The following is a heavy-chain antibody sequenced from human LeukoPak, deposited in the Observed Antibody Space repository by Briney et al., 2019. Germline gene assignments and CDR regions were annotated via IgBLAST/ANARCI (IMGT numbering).Heavy chain of an antibody. Sequence: GGPLRLSCAVSGFTFSSYAMSWVRQAPGKGLEWVSAIDSSGSYTWYDDSVKGRFTISRDNSKNTLYLQMNSLRAEDTAVYYCATPLDYYDSSGYHQGGDWGQGTLVTVSS. D-gene: IGHD3-22*01. CDR2: IDSSGSYT. J-gene: IGHJ4*02. V-gene: IGHV3-23*05. CDR3: ATPLDYYDSSGYHQGGD. CDR1: GFTFSSYA.